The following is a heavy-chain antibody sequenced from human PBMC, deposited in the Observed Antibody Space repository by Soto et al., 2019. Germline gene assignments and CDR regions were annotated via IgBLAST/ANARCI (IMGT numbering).Heavy chain of an antibody. CDR2: IYHTGTT. D-gene: IGHD3-16*02. J-gene: IGHJ5*02. CDR3: ARTRGLSYNWFDP. V-gene: IGHV4-30-2*01. CDR1: GGSINSGGYS. Sequence: PSETLSLTCTVSGGSINSGGYSWTWIRQPPGKGLEWIGFIYHTGTTYYNPSLKSRVSISVDKSKNQFSLKLSSVTAADTAVYYCARTRGLSYNWFDPWGQGTQVTVS.